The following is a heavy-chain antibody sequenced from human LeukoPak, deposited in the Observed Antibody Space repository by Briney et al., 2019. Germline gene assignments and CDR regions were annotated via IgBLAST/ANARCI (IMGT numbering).Heavy chain of an antibody. J-gene: IGHJ4*02. D-gene: IGHD6-13*01. CDR2: IWYDGSNK. Sequence: RSLRLSCAASGFTFSSYGMHWVRQAPGKGLEWVAVIWYDGSNKYYADSVKGRFTISRDNSKNTLYLQMNSLRAEDTAVYYCARAAGSSSSWYPHFDYWGQGTLVTVSS. V-gene: IGHV3-33*01. CDR1: GFTFSSYG. CDR3: ARAAGSSSSWYPHFDY.